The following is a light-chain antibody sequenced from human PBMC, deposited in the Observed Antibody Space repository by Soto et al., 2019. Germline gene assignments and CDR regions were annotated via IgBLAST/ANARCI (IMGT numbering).Light chain of an antibody. CDR3: PQYGSSLT. V-gene: IGKV3-20*01. Sequence: ESVLTRSPGTLSLSPGERATLSCRASQRVSDNYLAWYQQKPGQARRPLIYGSSISATGIADRFSGSGCGTDFILIISRLEPEDFAVYYCPQYGSSLTFGQGTKVDIK. CDR2: GSS. CDR1: QRVSDNY. J-gene: IGKJ1*01.